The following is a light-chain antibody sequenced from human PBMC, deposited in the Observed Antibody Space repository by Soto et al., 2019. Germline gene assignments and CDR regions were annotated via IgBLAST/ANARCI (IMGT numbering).Light chain of an antibody. V-gene: IGLV1-47*02. CDR3: AAWDESLSSVV. J-gene: IGLJ2*01. CDR1: SSNIGSDY. CDR2: TDN. Sequence: QSVLTQPPSASGAPGQRVTISCSGSSSNIGSDYLYWYQQRPGTAPKLLIYTDNLRPSGVPDRFSGSKSGTSGSLAIRGLRSEDEADYYCAAWDESLSSVVFGGGTKVTVL.